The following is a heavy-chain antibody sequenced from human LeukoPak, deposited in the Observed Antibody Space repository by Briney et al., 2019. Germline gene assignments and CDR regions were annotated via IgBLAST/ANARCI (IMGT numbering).Heavy chain of an antibody. CDR2: IYYSGST. CDR3: ATQGGYSSSWYAFHYGMDV. D-gene: IGHD6-13*01. CDR1: GGSISSYY. Sequence: SETLSLTCTVSGGSISSYYWSWIRQPPGKGLEWIGYIYYSGSTNYNPSLKSRVTISVDTSKNQLSLKLSSVTAADTAVYYCATQGGYSSSWYAFHYGMDVWGQGTTVTVSS. V-gene: IGHV4-59*01. J-gene: IGHJ6*02.